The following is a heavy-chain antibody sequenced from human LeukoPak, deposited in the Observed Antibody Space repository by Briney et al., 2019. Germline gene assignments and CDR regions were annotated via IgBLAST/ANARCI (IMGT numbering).Heavy chain of an antibody. J-gene: IGHJ5*02. Sequence: PGGSLRLSCAASGFTFSSNYMSWVRQAPGKGLEWVSVIYSGGSTYYADSVKGRFTISRDNSKNTLYLQMNSLRAEDTAVYYCARGPGYCSSTSCWGDNWFDPWGQGTLVTVSS. CDR3: ARGPGYCSSTSCWGDNWFDP. CDR1: GFTFSSNY. CDR2: IYSGGST. D-gene: IGHD2-2*01. V-gene: IGHV3-53*01.